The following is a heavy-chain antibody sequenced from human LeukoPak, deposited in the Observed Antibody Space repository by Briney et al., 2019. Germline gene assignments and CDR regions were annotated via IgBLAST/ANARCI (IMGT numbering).Heavy chain of an antibody. Sequence: KPSETLSLTCTVSGGSISRSGYYWGWIRQPPGKGLEWIGSIYYSGSTYYNPSLKSRVTLFVDTSKNQFSLKLSSVTATDSAVYYCARHDVPESTSLTTFQHWGQGTLVTVSS. CDR1: GGSISRSGYY. J-gene: IGHJ1*01. V-gene: IGHV4-39*01. CDR3: ARHDVPESTSLTTFQH. D-gene: IGHD2-2*01. CDR2: IYYSGST.